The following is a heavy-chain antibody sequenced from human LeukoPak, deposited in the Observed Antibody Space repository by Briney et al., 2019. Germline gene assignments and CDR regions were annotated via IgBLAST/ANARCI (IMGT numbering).Heavy chain of an antibody. J-gene: IGHJ4*02. CDR2: INPSGGST. CDR3: ARVSAPGLSSGYYPEKNDY. D-gene: IGHD3-22*01. V-gene: IGHV1-46*01. CDR1: GYTFTGYY. Sequence: ASVKVSCKASGYTFTGYYMHWVRQAPGQGLEWMGWINPSGGSTSYAQKFQGRVTMTRDMSTSTVYMELSSLRSEDTAVYYCARVSAPGLSSGYYPEKNDYWGQGTLVTVSS.